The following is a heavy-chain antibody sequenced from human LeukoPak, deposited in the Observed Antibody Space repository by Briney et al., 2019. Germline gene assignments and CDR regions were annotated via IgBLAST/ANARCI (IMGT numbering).Heavy chain of an antibody. CDR3: AKFGGTSYSNYFDY. CDR2: ISSSSSYI. J-gene: IGHJ4*02. V-gene: IGHV3-21*04. CDR1: GFTFSSYS. Sequence: GGSLRLSCAASGFTFSSYSMNWVRQAPGKGLEWVSSISSSSSYIYYADSVKGRFTISRDNAKNSLYLQMNSLRAEDTAVYYCAKFGGTSYSNYFDYWGQGTLVTVSS. D-gene: IGHD2-15*01.